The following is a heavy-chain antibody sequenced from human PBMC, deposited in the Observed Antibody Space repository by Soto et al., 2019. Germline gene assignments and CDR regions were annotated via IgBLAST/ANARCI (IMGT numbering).Heavy chain of an antibody. CDR1: GGSFTSNNW. CDR3: ASRDPGISVDY. CDR2: IYRTGST. D-gene: IGHD1-26*01. V-gene: IGHV4-4*02. Sequence: LSLTCAVSGGSFTSNNWWTWVRQPPGQGLEWIGEIYRTGSTNYNPSLKSRVTISLDKSENQFSLKVTSLTAEDTDVYYCASRDPGISVDYWGQGTLVTVSS. J-gene: IGHJ4*02.